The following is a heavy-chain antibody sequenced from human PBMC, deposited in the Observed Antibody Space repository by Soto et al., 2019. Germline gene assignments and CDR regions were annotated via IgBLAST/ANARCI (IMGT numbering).Heavy chain of an antibody. D-gene: IGHD2-8*01. Sequence: QAQLVQSGAEVKKPGASVKVSCRASGYTFSSYGYAWVRQAPGQGLEWMGWISAYNGDTNYAQKVQDRFILTTYKFTFTDYRDLRNLGSDYRAVYYCARSGAYCTSISCLFDSFWGLGTLV. CDR3: ARSGAYCTSISCLFDSF. J-gene: IGHJ1*01. CDR1: GYTFSSYG. V-gene: IGHV1-18*01. CDR2: ISAYNGDT.